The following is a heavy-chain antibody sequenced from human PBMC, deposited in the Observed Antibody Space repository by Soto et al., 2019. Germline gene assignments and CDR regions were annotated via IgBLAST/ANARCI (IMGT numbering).Heavy chain of an antibody. J-gene: IGHJ6*03. CDR3: ARDSARIVGATDYYYYYMDV. V-gene: IGHV1-2*04. CDR1: GYTFTGYY. D-gene: IGHD1-26*01. Sequence: ASVKVSCKASGYTFTGYYMHWVRQAPGQGLEWMGWINPNSGGTNYAQKFQGWVTMTRDTSISTAYMELSRLGSDDTAVYYCARDSARIVGATDYYYYYMDVWGKGTTVTVSS. CDR2: INPNSGGT.